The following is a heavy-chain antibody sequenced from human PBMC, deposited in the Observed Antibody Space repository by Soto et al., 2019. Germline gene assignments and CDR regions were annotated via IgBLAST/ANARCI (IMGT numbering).Heavy chain of an antibody. J-gene: IGHJ3*02. Sequence: PXATLSLTCAVSGYSISRGFYWCWIRQSPGKGLEWIGSIYHTGNTYYNASLRSRVTISVDTSKNQFSLKLTSVTAADTAVYYCARNKMYYPNSGNYSLDGFDIWGQGTMVTVSS. CDR2: IYHTGNT. CDR1: GYSISRGFY. D-gene: IGHD3-22*01. CDR3: ARNKMYYPNSGNYSLDGFDI. V-gene: IGHV4-38-2*01.